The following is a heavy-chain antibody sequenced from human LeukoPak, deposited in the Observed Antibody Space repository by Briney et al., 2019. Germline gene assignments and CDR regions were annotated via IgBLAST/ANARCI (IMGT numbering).Heavy chain of an antibody. Sequence: GGSLRLSCAASGFTLDAFAMHWVRQAPGKGLEWFSLIDKDGRKTYYADSVKGRFTISRDNSKNSLYLQMNGLRTEDTALYYCATWAFYHSLDVWGRGATVIVSS. CDR2: IDKDGRKT. D-gene: IGHD1-26*01. J-gene: IGHJ6*02. V-gene: IGHV3-43*02. CDR3: ATWAFYHSLDV. CDR1: GFTLDAFA.